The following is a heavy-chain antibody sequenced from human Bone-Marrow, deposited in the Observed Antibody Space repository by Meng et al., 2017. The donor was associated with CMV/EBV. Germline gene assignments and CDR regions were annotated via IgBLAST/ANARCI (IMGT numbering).Heavy chain of an antibody. Sequence: GESLKISCAASGFRFDDHGMGWVRQAPGKGLEWVSGINWNGGSTGYADSVQGRFTISRDNAKNSLYLQMNSLRAEDTAVYYCARDTIGYCSSTSCSYYYGMDVWGQGTTVTVSS. CDR3: ARDTIGYCSSTSCSYYYGMDV. V-gene: IGHV3-20*04. CDR2: INWNGGST. D-gene: IGHD2-2*01. CDR1: GFRFDDHG. J-gene: IGHJ6*02.